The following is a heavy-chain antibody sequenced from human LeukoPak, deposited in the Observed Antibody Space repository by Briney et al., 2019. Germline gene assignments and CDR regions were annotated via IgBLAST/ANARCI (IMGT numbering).Heavy chain of an antibody. V-gene: IGHV1-24*01. Sequence: ASVKVSCKVSGYTLTELSMHWVRQAPGKGLEWVGGFDPEDGETIYAQKFQGRVTMTEDTSTDTAYMELSSLRSEDTAVYYCATGVFCRGGSCSRIDVFNIGA. J-gene: IGHJ3*02. CDR2: FDPEDGET. D-gene: IGHD2-15*01. CDR1: GYTLTELS. CDR3: ATGVFCRGGSCSRIDVFN.